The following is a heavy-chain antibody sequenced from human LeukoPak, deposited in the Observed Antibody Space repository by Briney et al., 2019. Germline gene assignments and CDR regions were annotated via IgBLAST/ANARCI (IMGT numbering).Heavy chain of an antibody. Sequence: PSETLSLTCTVSGVSISSSNSYWGWIRQPPGRGLEWIGSIYYTGNTYYNASLKSRVTISIDTSKNQISLRLTSVTATDTAMYYCARQTGSGLFTLPGGQGTLVTVSS. D-gene: IGHD3/OR15-3a*01. J-gene: IGHJ4*02. CDR2: IYYTGNT. CDR3: ARQTGSGLFTLP. CDR1: GVSISSSNSY. V-gene: IGHV4-39*01.